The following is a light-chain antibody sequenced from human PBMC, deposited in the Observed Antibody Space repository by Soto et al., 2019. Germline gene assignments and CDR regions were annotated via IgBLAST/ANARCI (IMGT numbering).Light chain of an antibody. Sequence: EIVLTQSPGTLSLSPGARATLSYRASQTLSNSFIAWYQQKPGQAPRLLIDDTSSRATGVPDRYSASGSGTDFTLTISRLEPEDVAVYYCQQYGGSPITFGLGTRLEIK. J-gene: IGKJ5*01. V-gene: IGKV3-20*01. CDR2: DTS. CDR3: QQYGGSPIT. CDR1: QTLSNSF.